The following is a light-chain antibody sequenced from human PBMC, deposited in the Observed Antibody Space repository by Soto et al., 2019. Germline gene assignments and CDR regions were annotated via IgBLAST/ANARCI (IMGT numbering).Light chain of an antibody. CDR3: QQLNGSPWT. J-gene: IGKJ1*01. V-gene: IGKV1-9*01. CDR1: PAIASF. CDR2: GAS. Sequence: IQLTQSPSSLSASVGDRVTITCRASPAIASFLAGYQQKPGTAPKLLIYGASTLHSGVPSRFSGSRSGTDYTLTIASLQPEDFATYYCQQLNGSPWTFGQGTKVEIK.